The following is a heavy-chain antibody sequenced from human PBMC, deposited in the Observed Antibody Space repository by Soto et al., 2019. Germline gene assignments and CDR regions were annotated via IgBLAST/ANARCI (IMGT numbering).Heavy chain of an antibody. CDR1: GYTFNSYG. J-gene: IGHJ4*02. D-gene: IGHD2-2*01. CDR2: ISADNGNT. Sequence: QVQLVQYGAEVKKPGASVKVSCKASGYTFNSYGISWVRQAPGQGLEWMGWISADNGNTNYAQKLQGRVTMTTDTSTSTAYMELRSLRSDDTAVYYCARDQGVVPAAMYNYWGQGTLVTVSS. V-gene: IGHV1-18*01. CDR3: ARDQGVVPAAMYNY.